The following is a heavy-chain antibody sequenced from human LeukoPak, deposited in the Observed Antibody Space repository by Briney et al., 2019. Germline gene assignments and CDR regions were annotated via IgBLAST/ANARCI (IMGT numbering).Heavy chain of an antibody. CDR2: IHYSGRT. CDR3: VRENYFDK. Sequence: SETLSLTCTVSVGCISGHYWGWIRQPPGKGLEWIGYIHYSGRTDYKPSLKSRLTLSVDTSRSRFSLKLRSVSAADTAVYYCVRENYFDKWGQGTLVTVSS. V-gene: IGHV4-59*11. J-gene: IGHJ4*02. CDR1: VGCISGHY.